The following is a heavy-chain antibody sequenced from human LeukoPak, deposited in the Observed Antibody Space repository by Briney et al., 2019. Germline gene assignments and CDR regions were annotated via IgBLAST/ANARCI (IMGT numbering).Heavy chain of an antibody. J-gene: IGHJ4*02. CDR3: AKDGSSSYFDY. D-gene: IGHD6-6*01. V-gene: IGHV3-30*18. CDR2: ISYDGSNK. Sequence: GRSLRLSCAASGFTFSSYGMHWVRPAPGKGLEWVAVISYDGSNKYYADSVKGRFTISRDNSKNTLYLQMNSLRAEDTAAYYCAKDGSSSYFDYWGQGTLVTVSS. CDR1: GFTFSSYG.